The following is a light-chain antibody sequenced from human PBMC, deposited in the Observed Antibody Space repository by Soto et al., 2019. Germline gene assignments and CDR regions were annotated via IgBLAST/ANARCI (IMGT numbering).Light chain of an antibody. CDR2: GAS. CDR3: QQYNNWPLT. CDR1: QSVSNN. J-gene: IGKJ4*01. Sequence: EIVLTQSPGTLSLSPGERATLSCRASQSVSNNYLAWYQQRPGQAPRLLIYGASTRATGIPARFSGSASGTEFTLTISSLQSEDFAIYYCQQYNNWPLTFGGGTKVDIK. V-gene: IGKV3-15*01.